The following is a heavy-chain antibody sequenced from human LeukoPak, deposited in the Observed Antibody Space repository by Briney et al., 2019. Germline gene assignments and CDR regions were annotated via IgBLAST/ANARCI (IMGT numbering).Heavy chain of an antibody. CDR3: ARGTAMVYYFDY. D-gene: IGHD5-18*01. J-gene: IGHJ4*02. CDR2: INPNSGGT. V-gene: IGHV1-2*02. CDR1: GHTFTGYY. Sequence: ASVKVSCKASGHTFTGYYMHWVRQAPGQGLEWMGWINPNSGGTNYAQKFQGRVTMTRDTSISTAYMELSRLRSDDTAVYYCARGTAMVYYFDYWGQGTLVTVSS.